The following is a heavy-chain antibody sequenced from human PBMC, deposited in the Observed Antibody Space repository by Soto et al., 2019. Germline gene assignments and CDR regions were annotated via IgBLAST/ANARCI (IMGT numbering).Heavy chain of an antibody. J-gene: IGHJ4*02. D-gene: IGHD6-6*01. Sequence: SETLSLTCAVYGGSFSGYYWSWIRQPPGKGLEWIGEINHSGSTNYNPSLKSRVTISVDTSKNQFSLKLSSVTAADTAVYYCARGGLGDRRLDYSGPGALVPVST. CDR2: INHSGST. CDR3: ARGGLGDRRLDY. CDR1: GGSFSGYY. V-gene: IGHV4-34*01.